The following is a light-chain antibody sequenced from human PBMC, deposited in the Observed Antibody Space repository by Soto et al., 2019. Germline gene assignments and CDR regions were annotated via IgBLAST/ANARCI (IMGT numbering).Light chain of an antibody. J-gene: IGLJ3*02. CDR3: SSYTLSSTLVL. CDR1: SSDIGGYKY. CDR2: EVS. V-gene: IGLV2-14*01. Sequence: QSVLTQPASVSGSPGQSITISCTGTSSDIGGYKYVSWYQQHPGKAPKLMIYEVSNRPSGVSNRFSGSKSGNTASLTISGLQAEDEADYYCSSYTLSSTLVLFGGGTKVTVL.